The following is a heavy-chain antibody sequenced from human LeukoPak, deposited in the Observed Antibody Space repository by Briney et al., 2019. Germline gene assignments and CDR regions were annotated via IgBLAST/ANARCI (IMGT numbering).Heavy chain of an antibody. CDR1: GGSISSYY. CDR3: ARVVTIFGVVIIPGWFDP. D-gene: IGHD3-3*01. V-gene: IGHV4-4*07. Sequence: PSETLSLTCTVSGGSISSYYWSWIRQPAGKGLEWIGRIYTSGSTNYNPSLKSRVTISVDTSKNQFSLKLSSVTAADTAVYYCARVVTIFGVVIIPGWFDPWGQGTLVTVSS. J-gene: IGHJ5*02. CDR2: IYTSGST.